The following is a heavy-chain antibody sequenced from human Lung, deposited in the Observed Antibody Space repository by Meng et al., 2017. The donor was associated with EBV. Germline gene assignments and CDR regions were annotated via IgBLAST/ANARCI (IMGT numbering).Heavy chain of an antibody. CDR3: AREGPGPGGRYHFDN. CDR2: ISYSGTT. Sequence: QGPRQGSGPGLVKPSQTLSLTCTVSGESITSGGHYWSWIRQTPGKGLEWIGYISYSGTTYYNPSLESRITISIDMSENHLSLKMNSMTAADTAVYYCAREGPGPGGRYHFDNWGQGSLVTVSS. CDR1: GESITSGGHY. V-gene: IGHV4-30-4*01. J-gene: IGHJ4*02. D-gene: IGHD1-26*01.